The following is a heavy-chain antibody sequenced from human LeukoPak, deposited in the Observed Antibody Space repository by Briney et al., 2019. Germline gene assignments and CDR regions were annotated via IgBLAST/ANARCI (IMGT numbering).Heavy chain of an antibody. Sequence: SETLSLTCAVYGGSFSGYYWSWIRQPPGKGPEWIGEINHSGSTNYNPSLKSRVTISVDTSKNQFSLKLSSVTAADTAVYYCATRPEGVAATPYYFDYWGQGTLVTVSS. CDR2: INHSGST. V-gene: IGHV4-34*01. J-gene: IGHJ4*02. CDR3: ATRPEGVAATPYYFDY. CDR1: GGSFSGYY. D-gene: IGHD2-15*01.